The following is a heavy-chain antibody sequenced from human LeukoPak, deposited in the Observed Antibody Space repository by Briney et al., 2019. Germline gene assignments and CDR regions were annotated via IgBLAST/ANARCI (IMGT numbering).Heavy chain of an antibody. CDR1: GFTFSSYA. V-gene: IGHV3-23*01. J-gene: IGHJ4*02. CDR2: ISGSGGST. Sequence: PGGSLRLSCAASGFTFSSYAMSWVRQAPGKGLEWVSAISGSGGSTYYADSVKGRFTISRDNSKNTLYLQMNSLRAEDTAVYYCAKFSTDYYYDSSGYDDYWGQGTLVTVSS. CDR3: AKFSTDYYYDSSGYDDY. D-gene: IGHD3-22*01.